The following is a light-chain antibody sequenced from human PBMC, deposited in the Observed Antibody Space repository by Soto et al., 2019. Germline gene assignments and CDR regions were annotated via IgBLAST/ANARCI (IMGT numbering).Light chain of an antibody. Sequence: EIVMTQSPATLSVSPGERATLSCRASQSVSSNLAWYQQKPGQAPRLLIYGASTRATGIPARFSGSGSGTEFTLTISRLQSEDFAVYYCQQYHNWPPITFGQGTRLEMK. V-gene: IGKV3-15*01. CDR3: QQYHNWPPIT. CDR1: QSVSSN. CDR2: GAS. J-gene: IGKJ5*01.